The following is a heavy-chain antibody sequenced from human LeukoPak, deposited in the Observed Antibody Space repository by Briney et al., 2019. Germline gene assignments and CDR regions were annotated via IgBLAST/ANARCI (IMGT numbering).Heavy chain of an antibody. CDR1: GGSFSGYY. D-gene: IGHD3-9*01. CDR2: IYYSGST. CDR3: ARARYVNSFYAFDI. J-gene: IGHJ3*02. Sequence: PSETLSLTCAVYGGSFSGYYWSWIRQHPGKGLEWIGYIYYSGSTYYNPSLKSRVTISVDTSKNQFSLKLSSVTAADTAVYYCARARYVNSFYAFDIWGQGTLVTVSS. V-gene: IGHV4-31*11.